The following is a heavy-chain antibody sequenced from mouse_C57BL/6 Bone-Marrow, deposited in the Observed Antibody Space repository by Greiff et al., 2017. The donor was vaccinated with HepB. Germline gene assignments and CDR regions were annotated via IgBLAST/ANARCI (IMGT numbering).Heavy chain of an antibody. D-gene: IGHD4-1*01. CDR3: ARSNRLRR. V-gene: IGHV1-52*01. J-gene: IGHJ2*01. CDR1: GYTFTSYW. Sequence: QVQLQQPGAELVWPGSSVKLSCKASGYTFTSYWMHWVKQRPIQGLEWIGNIDPSDSETHYNQKFKVKVTLSVDKSSSTAYMQLSSLTSGDYAVYYYARSNRLRRWGQGTTLTVSS. CDR2: IDPSDSET.